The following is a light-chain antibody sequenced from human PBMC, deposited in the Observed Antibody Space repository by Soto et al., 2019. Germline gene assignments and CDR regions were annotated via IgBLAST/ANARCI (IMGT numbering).Light chain of an antibody. J-gene: IGKJ2*01. CDR3: KERRTWPFT. Sequence: EIVLTQSPATLSLSPGERATLSCRASQSVSSSLGWYQQKPGQAPRLLIYAASNRATGIPARFSGSGSGTDFTRTISSLEPEDFAFYDGKERRTWPFTFGQGPKLEIK. V-gene: IGKV3-11*01. CDR1: QSVSSS. CDR2: AAS.